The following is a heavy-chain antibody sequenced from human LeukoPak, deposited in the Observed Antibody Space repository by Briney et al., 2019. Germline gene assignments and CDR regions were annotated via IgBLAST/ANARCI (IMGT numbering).Heavy chain of an antibody. J-gene: IGHJ4*02. Sequence: ASVKVSCKATGYIFTFYHIHWVRQAPGQGLEWMGIINPSGGSTSYAQKFQGRVTMTRDTSTSTVYMELSSLRSEDTAVYYCARSPFDYWGQGTLVTVSS. CDR3: ARSPFDY. V-gene: IGHV1-46*01. CDR1: GYIFTFYH. CDR2: INPSGGST.